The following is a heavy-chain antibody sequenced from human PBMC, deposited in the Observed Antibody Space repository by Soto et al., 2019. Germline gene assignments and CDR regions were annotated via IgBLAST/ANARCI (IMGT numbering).Heavy chain of an antibody. CDR3: ARGRHVVVVTAAFDY. J-gene: IGHJ4*02. CDR2: VNPSGGHT. V-gene: IGHV1-46*01. CDR1: GDTFTDYY. D-gene: IGHD2-21*02. Sequence: QVQLVQSGAEVKKPGASVKVSCKASGDTFTDYYIHWVRQAPGQGLEWMGTVNPSGGHTTYAQHFLGRMTMTRDTSTSTLDMELTSLTSEDTAVYYWARGRHVVVVTAAFDYWGQGTLVTVSS.